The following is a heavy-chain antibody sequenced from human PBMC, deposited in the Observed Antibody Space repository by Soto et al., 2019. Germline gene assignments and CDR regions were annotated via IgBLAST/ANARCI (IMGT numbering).Heavy chain of an antibody. V-gene: IGHV3-30-3*01. D-gene: IGHD1-20*01. Sequence: GGSLRLSCAASGLTFSTHAMHWVRKAPGKGLECVAIVSFDGSNKYYADSVKGRFTISRDNSKNTLYLQMSGLTPEDTAVYYCARDQTGITTTGGGRIDHWGQGTLVTVSS. CDR3: ARDQTGITTTGGGRIDH. J-gene: IGHJ4*02. CDR1: GLTFSTHA. CDR2: VSFDGSNK.